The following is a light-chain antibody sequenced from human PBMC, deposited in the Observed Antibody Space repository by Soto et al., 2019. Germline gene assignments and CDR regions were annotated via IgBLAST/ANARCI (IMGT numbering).Light chain of an antibody. CDR3: STWDDNLSVV. V-gene: IGLV1-36*01. CDR2: SND. Sequence: QSVLTQPPSVSEAPRQRVTISCSGSSSNIGKNAVNWYQQFPGEAPRLLIYSNDLRPSRVSDRFSGSKSGTSASLAISGLQSEDEADYYCSTWDDNLSVVFGGGTQLNVL. J-gene: IGLJ2*01. CDR1: SSNIGKNA.